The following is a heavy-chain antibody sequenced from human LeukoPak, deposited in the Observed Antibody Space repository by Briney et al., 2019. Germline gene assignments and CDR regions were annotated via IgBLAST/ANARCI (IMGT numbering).Heavy chain of an antibody. V-gene: IGHV1-69*13. CDR2: IIPIFGTA. J-gene: IGHJ5*02. CDR1: GGTFSSYA. CDR3: ARLPKWDGGSCCLDP. D-gene: IGHD2-15*01. Sequence: ASVKVSCKASGGTFSSYAISWVRQAPGQGREWMGGIIPIFGTANYAQKFQGRVTITADESTSTAYMELSSLRSEDTAVYYCARLPKWDGGSCCLDPWGQGTLVTVSS.